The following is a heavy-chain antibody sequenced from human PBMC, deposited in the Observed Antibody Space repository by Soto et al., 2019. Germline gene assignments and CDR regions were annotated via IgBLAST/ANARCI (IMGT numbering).Heavy chain of an antibody. J-gene: IGHJ4*02. CDR1: GFIFSSFA. V-gene: IGHV3-33*01. CDR2: IRYDGSEK. CDR3: ARDFTQVGPLDF. D-gene: IGHD1-26*01. Sequence: ESGGGVVQPGTSLRLSCAASGFIFSSFALHWVRQAPGKGLEWVAVIRYDGSEKYNGDSVKGRFTISRDNSKKTVYLEMSNLKAEDTAVYYCARDFTQVGPLDFWGQGTLVTVSS.